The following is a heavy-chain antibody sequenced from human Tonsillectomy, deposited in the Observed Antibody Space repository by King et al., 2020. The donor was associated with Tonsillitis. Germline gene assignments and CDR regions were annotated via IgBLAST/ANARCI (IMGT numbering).Heavy chain of an antibody. D-gene: IGHD1-7*01. CDR3: ARATAMTGTTDRWFDP. CDR2: VSNDGIPT. Sequence: VQLVESGGGLVQPGGSRNPSGAAPGFAFSTYWRNWFRKAQGKGLMWFSLVSNDGIPTTSRDSVKGRFTISRDNAENILYLQMNNLRAEDTAVYYCARATAMTGTTDRWFDPWGQGTLVTVSS. J-gene: IGHJ5*02. CDR1: GFAFSTYW. V-gene: IGHV3-74*01.